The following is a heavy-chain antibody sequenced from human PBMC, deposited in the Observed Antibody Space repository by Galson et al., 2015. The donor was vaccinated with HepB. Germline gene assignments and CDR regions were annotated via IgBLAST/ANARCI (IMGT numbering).Heavy chain of an antibody. D-gene: IGHD4-17*01. CDR2: IWYDGSNK. CDR3: AAGIDYGDYVLGGY. J-gene: IGHJ4*02. V-gene: IGHV3-33*01. Sequence: SLRLSCAASGFTFSSYGMHWVRQAPGKGLEWVAVIWYDGSNKYYADSVKGRFTISRDNSKNTMYLQMNSLRAEDTAVYYCAAGIDYGDYVLGGYWGQGTLVTVSS. CDR1: GFTFSSYG.